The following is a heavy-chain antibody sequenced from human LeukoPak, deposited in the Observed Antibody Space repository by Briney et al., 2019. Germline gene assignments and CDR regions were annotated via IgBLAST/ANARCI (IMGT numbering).Heavy chain of an antibody. J-gene: IGHJ4*02. V-gene: IGHV4-59*01. CDR3: AGGSSGYYYSVDY. Sequence: SETLSLTCTVSGGSISSYYWSWIRQPPGKGLEWIGYIYYRGSTNYNPSLKSRVTISVHTSKHRFSLKLRSVTAADTAVYYCAGGSSGYYYSVDYWGQGTLVTVSS. CDR2: IYYRGST. CDR1: GGSISSYY. D-gene: IGHD3-22*01.